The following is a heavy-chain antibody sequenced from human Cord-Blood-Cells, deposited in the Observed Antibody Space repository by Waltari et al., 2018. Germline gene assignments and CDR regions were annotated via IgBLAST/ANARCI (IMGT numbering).Heavy chain of an antibody. CDR3: ARASGADSSGYYDY. CDR2: IIPIFGTA. V-gene: IGHV1-69*01. CDR1: GGTFSSYA. D-gene: IGHD3-22*01. Sequence: QVQLVQSGAEVKKPGSSVKVSCKASGGTFSSYASSWVRQPPGQGLEWLGGIIPIFGTANYAQKFQGRVTITADESTSTAYMELSSLRSEDTAVYYCARASGADSSGYYDYWGQGTLVTVSS. J-gene: IGHJ4*02.